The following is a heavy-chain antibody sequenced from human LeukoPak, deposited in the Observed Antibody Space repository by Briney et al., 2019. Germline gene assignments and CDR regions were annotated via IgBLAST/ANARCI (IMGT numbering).Heavy chain of an antibody. CDR1: GGSISSGSYY. CDR2: IYTSGST. J-gene: IGHJ1*01. Sequence: SQTLSLTCTVSGGSISSGSYYWSWIRQPAGKGLEWIGRIYTSGSTNYNPSLKSRVTISVDTSKNQFSLKLSSVTAADTAVYYCAGSLGIAVAGPAGYFQHWGQGTLVTVSS. CDR3: AGSLGIAVAGPAGYFQH. D-gene: IGHD6-19*01. V-gene: IGHV4-61*02.